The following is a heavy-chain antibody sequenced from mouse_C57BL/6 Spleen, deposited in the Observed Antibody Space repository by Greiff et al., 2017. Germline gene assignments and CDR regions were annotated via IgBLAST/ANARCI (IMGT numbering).Heavy chain of an antibody. Sequence: EVPVVASGAELVRPGASVKLSCTASGFNIKDDYMHWVKQRPEQGLEWIGWIALENGDTEYASKFKGKATITADTSSNTAYLQLSSLTSEDTAVYYCTTRYDYDGYFDVWGTGTTVTVSS. CDR1: GFNIKDDY. CDR3: TTRYDYDGYFDV. J-gene: IGHJ1*03. V-gene: IGHV14-4*01. D-gene: IGHD2-4*01. CDR2: IALENGDT.